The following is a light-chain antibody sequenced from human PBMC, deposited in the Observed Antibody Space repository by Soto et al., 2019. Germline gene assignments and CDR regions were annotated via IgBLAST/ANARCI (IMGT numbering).Light chain of an antibody. V-gene: IGLV7-46*01. CDR2: DTS. CDR3: LLSYSAIGV. Sequence: QAVVTQEPSLTVSPGGTFTLTGGSSTGAVTSGHYPYWFQQKPGQAPRTLIFDTSNKHSYTPARFSGSLLGGKAALTLSGAQPEDEADYYCLLSYSAIGVFGGGTKLTVL. CDR1: TGAVTSGHY. J-gene: IGLJ2*01.